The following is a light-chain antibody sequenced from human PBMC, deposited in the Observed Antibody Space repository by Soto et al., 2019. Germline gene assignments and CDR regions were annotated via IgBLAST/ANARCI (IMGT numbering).Light chain of an antibody. Sequence: IQLTQSPSSLSASVGDSVTITCRASQGIITYLAWYQQKPGKAPSLLIYGSSTLQSGVPLRFSGSGSGTDFTLTINSLQAEDFATYYCQQTRSYPSTFGGGTKVDIK. J-gene: IGKJ4*01. CDR1: QGIITY. CDR3: QQTRSYPST. V-gene: IGKV1-9*01. CDR2: GSS.